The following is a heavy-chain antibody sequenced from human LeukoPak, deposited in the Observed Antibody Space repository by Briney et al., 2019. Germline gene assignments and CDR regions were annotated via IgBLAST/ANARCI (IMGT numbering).Heavy chain of an antibody. V-gene: IGHV1-2*02. D-gene: IGHD2-2*01. J-gene: IGHJ6*03. CDR1: GYTFTGYY. CDR3: ARTPVKVVVPAGGVDYYYYMDV. CDR2: INPNSGGT. Sequence: ASVKVSCKASGYTFTGYYMHWVRQAPGQGLEWMGWINPNSGGTNYAQKFQGRVTMTRDTSISTAYMELSRLRSEDTAVYYCARTPVKVVVPAGGVDYYYYMDVWGKGTTVTVSS.